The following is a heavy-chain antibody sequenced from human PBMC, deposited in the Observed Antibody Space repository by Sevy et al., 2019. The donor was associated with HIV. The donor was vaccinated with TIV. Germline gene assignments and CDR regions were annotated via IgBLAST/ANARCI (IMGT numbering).Heavy chain of an antibody. CDR2: IYYSGST. D-gene: IGHD1-1*01. V-gene: IGHV4-31*03. CDR1: GGSISSGGYY. CDR3: ARAVRNPHEGTFDY. J-gene: IGHJ4*02. Sequence: SETLSLTCTVSGGSISSGGYYWSWIRQHPGKGLEWIGYIYYSGSTYYNPSLKSRVTISVDTSKNQFSLKLSSVTAADTAVYYCARAVRNPHEGTFDYWGQGTLATVSS.